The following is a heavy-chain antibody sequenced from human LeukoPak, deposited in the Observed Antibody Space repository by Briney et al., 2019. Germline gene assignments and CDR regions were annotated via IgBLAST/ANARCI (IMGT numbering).Heavy chain of an antibody. J-gene: IGHJ4*02. Sequence: SETLSLTCAVYGGSSSGYYWSWIRQPPGKGLEWIGEINHSGSTNYNPSLKSRVTISVDTSKNQFSLKLSSVTAADTPVYYCASVRRAHYYGSGSYHTYPFDYWGQGSLVTVSS. V-gene: IGHV4-34*01. CDR1: GGSSSGYY. D-gene: IGHD3-10*01. CDR3: ASVRRAHYYGSGSYHTYPFDY. CDR2: INHSGST.